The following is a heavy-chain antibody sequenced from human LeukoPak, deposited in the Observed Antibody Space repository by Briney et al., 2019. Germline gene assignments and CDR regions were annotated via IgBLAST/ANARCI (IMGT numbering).Heavy chain of an antibody. D-gene: IGHD2-21*01. Sequence: TSETLSPTCSVSGGSIRSPNHFWSWLRQHPGKGLEWIAYIHYSGGAHYNPSLESRATISVDSSKNHFSLKLYSVTAADTALYYCAREVIVPKPTDGFDIWGQGTMVTVSS. V-gene: IGHV4-31*03. CDR3: AREVIVPKPTDGFDI. J-gene: IGHJ3*02. CDR2: IHYSGGA. CDR1: GGSIRSPNHF.